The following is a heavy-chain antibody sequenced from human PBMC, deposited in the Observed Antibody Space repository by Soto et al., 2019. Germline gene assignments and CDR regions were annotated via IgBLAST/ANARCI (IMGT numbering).Heavy chain of an antibody. J-gene: IGHJ4*02. D-gene: IGHD3-22*01. Sequence: DSVKVSFKASGYPFTSYAMHLVRQAPGQRLEWMGWINAGNGNTKYSQKFQGRVTITRDTSASTAYMELSSLRSEDTAIYYCAINYYDSSGYLYWGQGTMVTVSS. CDR2: INAGNGNT. V-gene: IGHV1-3*01. CDR1: GYPFTSYA. CDR3: AINYYDSSGYLY.